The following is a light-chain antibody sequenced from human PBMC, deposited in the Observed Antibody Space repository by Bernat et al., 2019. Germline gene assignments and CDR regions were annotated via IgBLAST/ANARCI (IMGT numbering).Light chain of an antibody. V-gene: IGLV2-8*01. CDR1: SSDVADYNY. J-gene: IGLJ1*01. CDR3: SSYAGSNNYV. Sequence: QSALTQPPSASGSPGQSVTISCTGTSSDVADYNYVSWYQQHPGKAPKLMIYDVSKRPSGVPDRFSGSKSGNTASLTVSGLQAEDEADYYCSSYAGSNNYVFGTGTKVTVL. CDR2: DVS.